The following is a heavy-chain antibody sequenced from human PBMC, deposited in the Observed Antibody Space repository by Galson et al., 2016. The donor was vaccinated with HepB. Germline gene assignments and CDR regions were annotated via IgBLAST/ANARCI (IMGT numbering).Heavy chain of an antibody. CDR3: AKATMATKGAIDY. CDR2: ILWNGDI. Sequence: LRLSCAASGFTFVDYAMHWVRHVPGRGLVWVSGILWNGDIGYADSVKGRFTVSRDNARNSLYLQMNSQRAEDTALYYCAKATMATKGAIDYWGQGTLVTVAP. CDR1: GFTFVDYA. J-gene: IGHJ4*02. D-gene: IGHD5-12*01. V-gene: IGHV3-9*01.